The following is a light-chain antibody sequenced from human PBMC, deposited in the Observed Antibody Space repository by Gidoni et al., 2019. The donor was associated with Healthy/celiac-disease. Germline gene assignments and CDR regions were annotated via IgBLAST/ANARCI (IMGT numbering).Light chain of an antibody. CDR1: QSLLHSNGYTY. Sequence: DIVMTQSPLSLPVTPGEPASISCRSSQSLLHSNGYTYLDWYLQKPGQSPQLLIYLGSNRASGVPDRFSGSGSGTDFTLKISRVEAEDVGVYYCMQALQTPWTFGQGPRWKSN. J-gene: IGKJ1*01. V-gene: IGKV2-28*01. CDR3: MQALQTPWT. CDR2: LGS.